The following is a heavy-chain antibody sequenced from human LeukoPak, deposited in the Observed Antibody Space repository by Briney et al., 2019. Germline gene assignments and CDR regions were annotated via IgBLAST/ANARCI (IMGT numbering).Heavy chain of an antibody. CDR1: GYTFTDSY. V-gene: IGHV1-2*02. CDR2: INPDTGGT. CDR3: ATQYQVVPR. J-gene: IGHJ4*02. Sequence: GASVKVSCKASGYTFTDSYVHWVRQAPGQGLEWMGWINPDTGGTKNAQKFQSRVTMTRDTSINTAYMQLSGLRSDDTAVYYCATQYQVVPRWGRGTQVTVSS. D-gene: IGHD2-2*01.